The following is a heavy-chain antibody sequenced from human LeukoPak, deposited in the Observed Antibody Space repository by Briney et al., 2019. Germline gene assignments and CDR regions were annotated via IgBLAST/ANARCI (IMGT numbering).Heavy chain of an antibody. J-gene: IGHJ4*02. CDR3: ATSLGAVTNYFGY. CDR2: ISGIGGST. CDR1: GFTLSSYA. V-gene: IGHV3-23*01. Sequence: GRSLRLSCAASGFTLSSYAMSWVRQAPGKGLEWVSDISGIGGSTYYADSVKGRFTISRDNSKNTLYLQLNSLRADDTAAYYCATSLGAVTNYFGYWGQGTLVTVSS. D-gene: IGHD4-17*01.